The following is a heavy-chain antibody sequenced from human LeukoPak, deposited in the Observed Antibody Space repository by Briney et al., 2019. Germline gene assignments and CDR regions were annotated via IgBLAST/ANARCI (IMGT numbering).Heavy chain of an antibody. J-gene: IGHJ4*02. CDR3: AKGNYIVVVPAAIPEY. CDR2: ISGSGGST. CDR1: GFTFSSYA. D-gene: IGHD2-2*02. V-gene: IGHV3-23*01. Sequence: PGGSLRLSCAASGFTFSSYAMSWVRQAPGKGLEWVSAISGSGGSTYYADSVKGRFTISRDNAKNSLYLQMNSLRAEDTAMYYCAKGNYIVVVPAAIPEYWGQGTLVTVSS.